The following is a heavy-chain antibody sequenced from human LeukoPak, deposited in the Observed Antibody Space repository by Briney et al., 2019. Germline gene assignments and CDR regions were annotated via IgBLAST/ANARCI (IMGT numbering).Heavy chain of an antibody. V-gene: IGHV4-59*01. CDR3: ARGPLVAATNTLDY. CDR1: GGSISNNY. CDR2: IYYTGST. J-gene: IGHJ4*02. D-gene: IGHD1-26*01. Sequence: SETLSLTCTVSGGSISNNYWSWIRLPPGQGLEFIGYIYYTGSTSYNPSLRSRVTISVDTSKNQLSLKLNSVTAADTAVYYCARGPLVAATNTLDYWGQGTLVTVSS.